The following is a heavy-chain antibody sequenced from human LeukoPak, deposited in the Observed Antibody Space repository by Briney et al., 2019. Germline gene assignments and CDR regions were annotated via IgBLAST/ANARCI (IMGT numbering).Heavy chain of an antibody. V-gene: IGHV3-7*01. Sequence: FTSSASGFTFNGSWMNWVRQAPGKGLEWVANMDPSGSQTRYEDSVKGRFTISKDDPGTSLYLEMHSLRAEDTAIYYCAVWTSGNYWGQGALVTVSS. CDR2: MDPSGSQT. CDR1: GFTFNGSW. J-gene: IGHJ4*02. CDR3: AVWTSGNY. D-gene: IGHD1-1*01.